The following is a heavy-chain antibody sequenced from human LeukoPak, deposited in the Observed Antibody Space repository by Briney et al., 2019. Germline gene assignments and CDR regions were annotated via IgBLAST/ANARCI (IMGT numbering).Heavy chain of an antibody. CDR1: GFNFSDYY. CDR2: ISSSGNTI. Sequence: GGCLRLSCAASGFNFSDYYMRWIPQAPGKVLEWVSYISSSGNTIYYAESVKGRFTISRDNAKHSLDLQMNSRRAEDTAVYYWARDHHGRLELRGRGDYWGQGTLVTVSS. V-gene: IGHV3-11*04. J-gene: IGHJ4*02. D-gene: IGHD1-7*01. CDR3: ARDHHGRLELRGRGDY.